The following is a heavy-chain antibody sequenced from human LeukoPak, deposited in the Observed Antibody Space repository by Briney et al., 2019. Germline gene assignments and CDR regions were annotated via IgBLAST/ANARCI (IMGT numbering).Heavy chain of an antibody. CDR3: ARVETNGGGIFEYDFWSGLFDY. CDR1: GYTFTSYG. D-gene: IGHD3-3*01. V-gene: IGHV1-18*01. Sequence: ASVKVSCKASGYTFTSYGISWVRQAPGQGLEWMGWISAYNGNTNYAQKLQGRVTMTTDTSTSTAYMELRSLRSDDRAVYYCARVETNGGGIFEYDFWSGLFDYWGQGTLVTVSS. CDR2: ISAYNGNT. J-gene: IGHJ4*02.